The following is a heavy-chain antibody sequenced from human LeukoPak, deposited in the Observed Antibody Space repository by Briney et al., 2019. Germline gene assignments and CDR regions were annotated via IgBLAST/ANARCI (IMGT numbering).Heavy chain of an antibody. D-gene: IGHD6-19*01. CDR3: ALEASRSFDY. V-gene: IGHV4-34*01. CDR1: GGSFSGYY. Sequence: PSETLSLTCAVYGGSFSGYYWSWIRQPPGKGLEWIGEINHSGSTNYNPSLKSRVTISVDTSKNQFSLKLSSVTAADTAVYYCALEASRSFDYWGQGTLVTVSS. J-gene: IGHJ4*02. CDR2: INHSGST.